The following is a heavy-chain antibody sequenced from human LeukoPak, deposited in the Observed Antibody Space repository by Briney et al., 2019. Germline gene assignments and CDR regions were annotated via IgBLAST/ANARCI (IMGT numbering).Heavy chain of an antibody. CDR2: IYSDGDT. CDR3: ARVGNALDY. CDR1: GFTVSSNY. Sequence: GGSLRLSCAASGFTVSSNYMSWVRQAPGEGLEWVSVIYSDGDTYYADSVKGRFTISRDNSKNSLYLQMNSLRAEDTAVYYCARVGNALDYWGQGTLVTVSS. J-gene: IGHJ4*02. V-gene: IGHV3-66*01. D-gene: IGHD2-2*01.